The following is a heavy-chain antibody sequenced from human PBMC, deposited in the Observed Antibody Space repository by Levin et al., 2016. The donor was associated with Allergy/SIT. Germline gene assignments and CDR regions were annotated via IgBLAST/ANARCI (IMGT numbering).Heavy chain of an antibody. CDR1: GFTFSSYG. V-gene: IGHV3-33*01. CDR3: ARDYRRLGDLYYGMDV. CDR2: IWYDGSNK. J-gene: IGHJ6*02. Sequence: GESLKISCAASGFTFSSYGMHWVRQAPGKGLEWVAVIWYDGSNKYYADSVKGRFTISRDNSKNTLYLQMNSLRAEDTAVYYCARDYRRLGDLYYGMDVWGQGTTVTVSS. D-gene: IGHD3-16*01.